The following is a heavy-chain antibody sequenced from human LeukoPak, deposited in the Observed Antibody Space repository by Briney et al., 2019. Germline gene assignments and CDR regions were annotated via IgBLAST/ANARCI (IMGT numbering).Heavy chain of an antibody. D-gene: IGHD3-22*01. CDR1: GGSIGSGSYY. CDR3: ARDYYDSSGYYALAFDI. Sequence: PSETLSLTCTVSGGSIGSGSYYWSWIRQPAGKGLEWIGRIYTSGSTNYNPSLKSRVTISVDTSKNQFSLKLSSVTAADTAVYYCARDYYDSSGYYALAFDIWGQGTMVTVSS. CDR2: IYTSGST. V-gene: IGHV4-61*02. J-gene: IGHJ3*02.